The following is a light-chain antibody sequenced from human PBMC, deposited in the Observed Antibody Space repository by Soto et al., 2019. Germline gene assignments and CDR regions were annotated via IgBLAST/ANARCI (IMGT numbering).Light chain of an antibody. CDR3: AAWDDSLSGFYV. CDR2: RNN. V-gene: IGLV1-47*01. J-gene: IGLJ1*01. Sequence: QSVLTQPPSASGTPGQRITISCSGSSSDIGTNYVYWYQQLPGTAPKLLIYRNNQRPSGVPDRFSGSKSGTSASLAISGLRSEDEAEYHCAAWDDSLSGFYVFGTGTKVPS. CDR1: SSDIGTNY.